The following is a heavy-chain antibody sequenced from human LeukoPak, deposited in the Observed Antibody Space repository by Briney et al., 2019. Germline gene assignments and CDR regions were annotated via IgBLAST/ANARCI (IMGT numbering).Heavy chain of an antibody. D-gene: IGHD5-18*01. CDR1: GFTFTDAS. Sequence: GGSLRLSCAASGFTFTDASMSWVRQAPGKGLEWVGRIRKKVDGGTADYAAPVKGRFTISRDNSKNTLYLQMNSLRAEDTAVYYCARVRGYSYRGAKPVYYYYGMDVWGQGTTVTVSS. V-gene: IGHV3-15*01. CDR2: IRKKVDGGTA. CDR3: ARVRGYSYRGAKPVYYYYGMDV. J-gene: IGHJ6*02.